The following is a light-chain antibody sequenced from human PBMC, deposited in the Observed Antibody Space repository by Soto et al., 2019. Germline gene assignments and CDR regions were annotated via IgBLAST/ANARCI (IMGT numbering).Light chain of an antibody. V-gene: IGKV1-33*01. CDR3: QQYDNLPAWT. Sequence: DIQMTQSPSSLSASVGDRVTITCQASQDISNYLNWYQQKPGKAPKLLIYDASNLETGVPSRFSGSGSGTDFTFTISSLQPEDIATYYCQQYDNLPAWTFGQGTKVAIK. J-gene: IGKJ1*01. CDR1: QDISNY. CDR2: DAS.